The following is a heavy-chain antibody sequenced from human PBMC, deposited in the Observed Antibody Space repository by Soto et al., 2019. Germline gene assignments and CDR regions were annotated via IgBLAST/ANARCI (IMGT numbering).Heavy chain of an antibody. J-gene: IGHJ3*01. Sequence: QVQLQESGPGRVKPSETLSLTCTVSGASISSGDYYWSWIRQSPGKGLQWNGYIFHSGETYYTPSLESRLSIAIVATKNQISLNLNSVTAAVTAVYFCARSHYVLVAFDVLGLGT. CDR1: GASISSGDYY. D-gene: IGHD3-10*02. CDR3: ARSHYVLVAFDV. V-gene: IGHV4-30-4*08. CDR2: IFHSGET.